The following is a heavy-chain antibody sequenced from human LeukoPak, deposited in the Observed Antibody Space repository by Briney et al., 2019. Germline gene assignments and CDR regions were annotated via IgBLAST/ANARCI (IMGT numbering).Heavy chain of an antibody. J-gene: IGHJ4*02. CDR1: GASIISDTYY. CDR3: ARNFYASSGYYLDDFYFDF. D-gene: IGHD3-22*01. V-gene: IGHV4-39*07. CDR2: IYYSGST. Sequence: SETLSLTCTVSGASIISDTYYWGWIRQPPGKGLEWVGSIYYSGSTYYSPSLKSRVTMSVDTSTNQFSLKLISVTAADTALYYCARNFYASSGYYLDDFYFDFWGQGTLVTVSS.